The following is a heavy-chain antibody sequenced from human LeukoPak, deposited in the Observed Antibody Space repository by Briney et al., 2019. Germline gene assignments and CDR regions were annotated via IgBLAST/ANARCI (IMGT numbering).Heavy chain of an antibody. CDR2: ISGSGGST. D-gene: IGHD3-22*01. CDR3: AKGRTYYYDSSGYFAL. CDR1: GFTFSSYG. V-gene: IGHV3-23*01. J-gene: IGHJ5*02. Sequence: GGSLRLSCAASGFTFSSYGMSWVRQAPGKGLEWVSAISGSGGSTYYADSVKGRFTISRDNSKNTLYLQMNSLRAEDTAVYYCAKGRTYYYDSSGYFALWGQGTLVTVSS.